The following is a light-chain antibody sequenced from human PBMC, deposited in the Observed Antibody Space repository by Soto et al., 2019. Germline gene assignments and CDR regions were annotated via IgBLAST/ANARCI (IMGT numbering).Light chain of an antibody. CDR1: QSISSY. V-gene: IGKV1-39*01. Sequence: DIQMTQSPSSVSASVGDRVTITCRASQSISSYLNWYQQKPGKAPKLLIYAASSLQSGVPSRFSGSGSGTDFTLTISSLQPEDFATYYCQQSYSTPWTFGQGTKVDNK. CDR3: QQSYSTPWT. J-gene: IGKJ1*01. CDR2: AAS.